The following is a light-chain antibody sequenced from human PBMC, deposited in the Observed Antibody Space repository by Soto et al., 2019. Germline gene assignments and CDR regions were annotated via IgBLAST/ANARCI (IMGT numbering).Light chain of an antibody. Sequence: QSVLTQPPSASGTPGQRVTVSCSGSSSNIGSNYVYWYQQLPGTAPKLLMYNNNQRPSGVPDRLSGSKSGTSASLAISGLRSEDDADYYCAAWDDSLSVVVFGGGTKLTVL. CDR1: SSNIGSNY. J-gene: IGLJ3*02. CDR3: AAWDDSLSVVV. V-gene: IGLV1-47*01. CDR2: NNN.